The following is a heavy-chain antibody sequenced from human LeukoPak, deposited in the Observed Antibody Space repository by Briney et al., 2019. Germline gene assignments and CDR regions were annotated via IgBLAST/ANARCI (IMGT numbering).Heavy chain of an antibody. D-gene: IGHD3-22*01. Sequence: PSETLSLTCTVSGGPISSSSYYWGWIRQPPGEGLEWIGTIFYSGSTYYNPSLKSRVTMSVDTSKNQFSLKLSSVTAADTAVYYCARHYYDSSGRRYHYYMDVWGKGTTVTISS. CDR3: ARHYYDSSGRRYHYYMDV. CDR2: IFYSGST. V-gene: IGHV4-39*07. J-gene: IGHJ6*03. CDR1: GGPISSSSYY.